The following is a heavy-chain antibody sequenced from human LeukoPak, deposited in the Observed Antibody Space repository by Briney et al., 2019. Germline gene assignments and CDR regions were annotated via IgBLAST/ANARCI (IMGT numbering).Heavy chain of an antibody. Sequence: ASVKVSCKASGYTFTGYYMHWVRQAPGQGLEWMGWINPNSGGTDYAQKFQGRVTMTRDTSISTAYMELSRLRSDDTAVYYCARVIEFGESPELAEFDPWGQGTLVTVSS. V-gene: IGHV1-2*02. CDR3: ARVIEFGESPELAEFDP. CDR1: GYTFTGYY. D-gene: IGHD3-10*01. J-gene: IGHJ5*02. CDR2: INPNSGGT.